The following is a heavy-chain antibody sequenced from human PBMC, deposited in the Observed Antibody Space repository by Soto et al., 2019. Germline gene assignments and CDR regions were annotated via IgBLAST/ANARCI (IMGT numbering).Heavy chain of an antibody. D-gene: IGHD3-10*01. Sequence: PGGSLRLSCAASGFTFSSYAMSWVRQAPGKGLEWVSAISGSGGSTYYADSVKGRFTISRDNSKNTLYLQMNSLRAEDTAIYYCANHLWFGEFSNWGQGTLVTVSS. CDR3: ANHLWFGEFSN. CDR1: GFTFSSYA. J-gene: IGHJ4*02. V-gene: IGHV3-23*01. CDR2: ISGSGGST.